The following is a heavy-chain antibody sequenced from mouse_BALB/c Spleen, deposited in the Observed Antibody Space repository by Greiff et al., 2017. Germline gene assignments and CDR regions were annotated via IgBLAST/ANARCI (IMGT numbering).Heavy chain of an antibody. CDR1: GFTFSSYT. Sequence: EVMLVESGGGLVKPGGSLKLSCAASGFTFSSYTMSWVRQTPEKRLEWVATISSGGGNTYYPDSVKGRFTIFRDNAKNNPYLQMSSLRSEDTALYYCARFEGFAYWGQGTLVTVSA. CDR3: ARFEGFAY. V-gene: IGHV5-9*03. J-gene: IGHJ3*01. CDR2: ISSGGGNT.